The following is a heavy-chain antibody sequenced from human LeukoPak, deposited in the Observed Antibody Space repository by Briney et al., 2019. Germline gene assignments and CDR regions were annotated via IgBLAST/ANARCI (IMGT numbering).Heavy chain of an antibody. CDR3: ARCDGALDIVLMVYAISFDY. Sequence: GGSLRLSCAASGFTFSSYGMSWVRQAPGKGLEGVSAISGSGGSTYYADSVKGRFTISRDNSKNTLYLQMNSLRAEDTAVYYCARCDGALDIVLMVYAISFDYWGQGTLVTVSS. V-gene: IGHV3-23*01. J-gene: IGHJ4*02. CDR1: GFTFSSYG. CDR2: ISGSGGST. D-gene: IGHD2-8*01.